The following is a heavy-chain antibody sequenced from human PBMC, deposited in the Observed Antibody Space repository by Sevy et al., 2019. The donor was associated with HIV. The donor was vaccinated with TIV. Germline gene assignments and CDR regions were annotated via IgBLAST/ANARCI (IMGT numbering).Heavy chain of an antibody. CDR1: GFXFSKYS. J-gene: IGHJ4*02. V-gene: IGHV3-23*01. CDR3: GSEGCTNPHDX. D-gene: IGHD2-8*01. CDR2: LSFGWGEI. Sequence: GGSLRLSCAASGFXFSKYSMSWVRQPPGKGLEWVSTLSFGWGEINYADYVKGRFTISRDNSKSSVYLQMNNLRPEDTAVYYCGSEGCTNPHDXWGQGTLVTVSS.